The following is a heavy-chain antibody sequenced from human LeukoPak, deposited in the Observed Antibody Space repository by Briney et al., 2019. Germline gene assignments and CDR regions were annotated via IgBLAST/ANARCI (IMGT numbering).Heavy chain of an antibody. V-gene: IGHV3-30-3*01. CDR2: ISYDGSNK. J-gene: IGHJ5*02. D-gene: IGHD6-13*01. CDR1: GFTFSSYA. CDR3: ARAFLQQLVPGNSFDP. Sequence: PEGSLRLSCAASGFTFSSYAMHWVRQAPGKGLEWVAVISYDGSNKYYADSVKGRFTISRDNSKNTLYLQMNSLRAEDTAVYYCARAFLQQLVPGNSFDPWGQGTLVTVSS.